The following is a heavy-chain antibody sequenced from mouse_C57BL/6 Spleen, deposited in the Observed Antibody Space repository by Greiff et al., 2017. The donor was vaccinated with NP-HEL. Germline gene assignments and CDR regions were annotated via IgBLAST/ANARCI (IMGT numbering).Heavy chain of an antibody. CDR1: GYTFTSYW. CDR2: IHPNSGST. CDR3: ARARLDY. J-gene: IGHJ4*01. V-gene: IGHV1-64*01. Sequence: QVQLQQPGAELVKPGASVKLSCTASGYTFTSYWMHWVKQRPGQGLEWIGMIHPNSGSTNYNEKFKSKATLTEDTSSNTAYMQLSSLTSEDSAVYYCARARLDYWGQGTSVTVSA.